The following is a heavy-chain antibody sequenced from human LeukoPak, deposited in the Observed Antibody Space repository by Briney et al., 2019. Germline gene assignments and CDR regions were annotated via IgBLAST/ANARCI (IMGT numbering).Heavy chain of an antibody. J-gene: IGHJ4*02. CDR1: GFTFSTNY. D-gene: IGHD3-22*01. V-gene: IGHV3-53*01. CDR3: ARDLNYYDSSGYGH. Sequence: PGGSLGLSCAASGFTFSTNYMSWVRQAPGKGLEWVSVIYSGGSPYYADSVKGRFTISRDSSKNTLYLQMNSLRAEDTAVYYCARDLNYYDSSGYGHWGQGTLVTVSS. CDR2: IYSGGSP.